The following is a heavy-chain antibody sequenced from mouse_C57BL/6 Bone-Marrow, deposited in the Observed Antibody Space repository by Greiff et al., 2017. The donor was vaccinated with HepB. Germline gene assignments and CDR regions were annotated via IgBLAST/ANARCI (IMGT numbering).Heavy chain of an antibody. D-gene: IGHD1-1*01. CDR1: GFTFSDYG. CDR3: ARKGDYYGSSYWYFDV. CDR2: ISNLAYSI. Sequence: EVHLVESGGGLVQPGGSLKLSCAASGFTFSDYGMAWVRQAPRQGPEWVAFISNLAYSIYYADTVTGRFTISRENAKNTLYLEMSSLRSEDTAMYYCARKGDYYGSSYWYFDVWGTGTTVTVSS. J-gene: IGHJ1*03. V-gene: IGHV5-15*01.